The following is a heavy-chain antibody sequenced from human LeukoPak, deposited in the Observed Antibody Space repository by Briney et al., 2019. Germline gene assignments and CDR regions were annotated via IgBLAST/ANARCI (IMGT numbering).Heavy chain of an antibody. J-gene: IGHJ4*02. D-gene: IGHD3-22*01. CDR3: AGGHSSGYYPIDY. CDR1: GFTFSTYA. Sequence: GRSLRLSCAASGFTFSTYAIHWVRQAPGRGLEWVAFISYDGSHKYYADSVKGRFTISRDISKNTLYLQMDSLRVEDTAVYYCAGGHSSGYYPIDYWGQGTLVTVSS. CDR2: ISYDGSHK. V-gene: IGHV3-30*04.